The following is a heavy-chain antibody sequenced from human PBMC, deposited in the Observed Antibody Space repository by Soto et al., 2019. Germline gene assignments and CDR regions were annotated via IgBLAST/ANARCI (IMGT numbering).Heavy chain of an antibody. CDR2: IWYDGSNK. D-gene: IGHD2-21*02. Sequence: QVQLVESGGGVVQPGRSLRLSCAASGFTFSSYGMHWVRQAPGKGLEWVAVIWYDGSNKYYADSVKGRFTISRDNSKNTLYLQMNSLRAEDTAVYYCARVGGDGGNSVPFFDYWGQGTLVTVSS. CDR3: ARVGGDGGNSVPFFDY. V-gene: IGHV3-33*01. J-gene: IGHJ4*02. CDR1: GFTFSSYG.